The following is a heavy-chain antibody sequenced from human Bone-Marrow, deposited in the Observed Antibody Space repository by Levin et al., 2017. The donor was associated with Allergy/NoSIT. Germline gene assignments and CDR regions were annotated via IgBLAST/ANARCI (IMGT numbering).Heavy chain of an antibody. CDR2: IYSGGST. D-gene: IGHD1-26*01. J-gene: IGHJ3*02. Sequence: GESLKISCVASGIIVTTKYMTWVRQAPGKGLEWVSVIYSGGSTIYADSVKGRFTISRDKSTNTVFLQMNTLRADDTAVYYCAVSELVGVTAGFDIWGQGTMVTVSS. CDR3: AVSELVGVTAGFDI. V-gene: IGHV3-53*01. CDR1: GIIVTTKY.